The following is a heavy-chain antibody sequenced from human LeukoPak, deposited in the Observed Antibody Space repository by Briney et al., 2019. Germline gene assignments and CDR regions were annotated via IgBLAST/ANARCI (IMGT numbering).Heavy chain of an antibody. CDR2: IYPGDSDT. Sequence: GESLKISCKASGYSFTNYWIGWVRQMPGKGLEWMGIIYPGDSDTRYSPSFQGQVTISADKSISTAYLQWSSLTASDTAMYYCARPLIAAAVDALDIWGQGTMVTVSS. J-gene: IGHJ3*02. D-gene: IGHD6-13*01. V-gene: IGHV5-51*01. CDR1: GYSFTNYW. CDR3: ARPLIAAAVDALDI.